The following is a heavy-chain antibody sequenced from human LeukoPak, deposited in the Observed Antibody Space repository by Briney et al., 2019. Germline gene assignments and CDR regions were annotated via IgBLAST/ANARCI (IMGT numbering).Heavy chain of an antibody. J-gene: IGHJ4*02. CDR3: ARDPSGVLPSFEDY. CDR2: INPSGGST. Sequence: GASVKVSCKASGYTFTSYYMHWVRQAPGQGLEWMGIINPSGGSTSYAQKFQGRVTMTTDTSTSTAYMELRSLRSDDTAVYYCARDPSGVLPSFEDYWGQGTLVTVSS. V-gene: IGHV1-46*01. D-gene: IGHD2/OR15-2a*01. CDR1: GYTFTSYY.